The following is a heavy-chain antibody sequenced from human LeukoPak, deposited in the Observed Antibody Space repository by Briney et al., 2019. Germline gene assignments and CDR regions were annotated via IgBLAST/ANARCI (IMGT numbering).Heavy chain of an antibody. Sequence: GGSLRLSCTASGFTFGDYAMSWVRQAPGKGLEWVGFIRSKAYGGTTEYAASVKGRFTISRDDSKSIAYLQMNSLKTEDTAVYYCIKESSPDYYYGMDVWGQGTTVTVSS. CDR1: GFTFGDYA. V-gene: IGHV3-49*04. D-gene: IGHD6-6*01. CDR2: IRSKAYGGTT. CDR3: IKESSPDYYYGMDV. J-gene: IGHJ6*02.